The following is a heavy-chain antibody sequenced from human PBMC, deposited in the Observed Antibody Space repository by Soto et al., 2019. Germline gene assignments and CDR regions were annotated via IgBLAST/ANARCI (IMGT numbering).Heavy chain of an antibody. V-gene: IGHV3-30-3*01. D-gene: IGHD3-22*01. CDR1: GFTFSSYT. CDR3: AREYSLEVVAPGY. CDR2: ISYYLGDK. J-gene: IGHJ4*02. Sequence: GGSLRLSCAASGFTFSSYTMHWVRQTPVNGLEFVAHISYYLGDKYCADSVKGRFTISGYNSKNTLYLQMNSLKTDETSLYYCAREYSLEVVAPGYWGQGILVTVSS.